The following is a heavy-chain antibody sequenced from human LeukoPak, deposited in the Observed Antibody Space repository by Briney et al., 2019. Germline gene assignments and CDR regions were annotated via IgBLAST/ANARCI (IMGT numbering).Heavy chain of an antibody. CDR1: GGSISSYY. CDR2: IYYSGST. D-gene: IGHD3-10*01. V-gene: IGHV4-59*01. Sequence: SETLSLTCTVSGGSISSYYWSWIRQPPGKGLEWIGYIYYSGSTNYNPSLKSRVTISVDTSKNQFSLKLSSVTAADTAVYYCAGRGSGGLFDYWGQGTLVTVSS. CDR3: AGRGSGGLFDY. J-gene: IGHJ4*02.